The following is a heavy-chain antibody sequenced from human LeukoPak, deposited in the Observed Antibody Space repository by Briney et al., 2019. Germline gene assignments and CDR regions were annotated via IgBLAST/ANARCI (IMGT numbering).Heavy chain of an antibody. CDR1: GFTLSDYW. Sequence: GGSLRLSCAASGFTLSDYWMTWVRQAPGKGLEWVANIKHDGSEKYYVDSVKGRFTISRDISRNSLYLQMNTLRAEDMAVYSCARGADGVSSNSRGWFDPWGQGTLVTVSS. J-gene: IGHJ5*02. CDR2: IKHDGSEK. CDR3: ARGADGVSSNSRGWFDP. V-gene: IGHV3-7*01. D-gene: IGHD2-15*01.